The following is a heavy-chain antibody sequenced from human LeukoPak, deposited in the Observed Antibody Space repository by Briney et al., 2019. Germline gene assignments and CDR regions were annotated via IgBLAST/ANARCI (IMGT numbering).Heavy chain of an antibody. V-gene: IGHV1-3*01. CDR3: ARVAAVAGSPFDY. Sequence: GASVKVSCKASGHTSTTYAIHWVRQAPGQGLEWMGWINAGNGNIKYSQKLQGRVTMTTDTSTSTAYMELRSLRSDDTAVYYCARVAAVAGSPFDYWGQGTLVTVSS. J-gene: IGHJ4*02. CDR2: INAGNGNI. CDR1: GHTSTTYA. D-gene: IGHD6-19*01.